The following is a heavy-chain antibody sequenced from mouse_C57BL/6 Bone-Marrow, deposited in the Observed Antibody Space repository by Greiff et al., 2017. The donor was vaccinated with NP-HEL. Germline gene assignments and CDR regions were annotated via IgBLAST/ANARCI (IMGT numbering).Heavy chain of an antibody. CDR1: GFTFSSYG. V-gene: IGHV5-6*01. CDR2: ISSGGSYT. Sequence: VESGGDLVKPGGSLKLSCAASGFTFSSYGMSWVRQTPDKRLEWVATISSGGSYTYYPDSVKGRFTISRDNAKNTLYLQMSSLKSEDTAMYYCARDYYGSSYGGYWGQGTTLTVSS. J-gene: IGHJ2*01. CDR3: ARDYYGSSYGGY. D-gene: IGHD1-1*01.